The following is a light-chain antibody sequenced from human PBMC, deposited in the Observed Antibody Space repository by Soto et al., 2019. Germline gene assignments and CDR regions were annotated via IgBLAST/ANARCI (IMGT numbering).Light chain of an antibody. CDR2: GAY. CDR3: QQYGGAPRYT. J-gene: IGKJ2*01. CDR1: QSVSRTY. V-gene: IGKV3-20*01. Sequence: EIVLTQSPGTLSLSPGEKATLSCRASQSVSRTYLAWYRQKPGQAPRLLIYGAYSRATVIPDRFSGSGSGTDCTLTISGLEAEDFAVYYCQQYGGAPRYTFGQGTKLEIK.